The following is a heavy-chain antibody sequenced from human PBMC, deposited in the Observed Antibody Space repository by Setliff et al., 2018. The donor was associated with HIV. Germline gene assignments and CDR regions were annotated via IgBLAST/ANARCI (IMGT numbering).Heavy chain of an antibody. J-gene: IGHJ2*01. CDR1: GGSLSGYY. CDR3: AREGGQGYSGSGSFYHRNFVL. Sequence: SETLSLTCAVYGGSLSGYYWSWVRQSPGRGLEWIGEINQSGNTNFNPSLKSRLIISVDTSKSQFSLKLTSVTAADTALYYCAREGGQGYSGSGSFYHRNFVLWGRGTLVTVSS. D-gene: IGHD3-10*01. CDR2: INQSGNT. V-gene: IGHV4-34*01.